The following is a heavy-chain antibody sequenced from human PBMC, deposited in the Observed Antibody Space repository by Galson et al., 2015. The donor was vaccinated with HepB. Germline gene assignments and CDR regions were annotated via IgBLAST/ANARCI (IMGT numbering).Heavy chain of an antibody. D-gene: IGHD3-22*01. CDR3: ARDWGSSGYYYVPEYYFDY. CDR2: IWYDGSNK. CDR1: GFTFSSYG. J-gene: IGHJ4*02. V-gene: IGHV3-33*01. Sequence: SLRLSCAASGFTFSSYGMHWIRQAPGKGLEWVAVIWYDGSNKYYADSVKGRFTISRDNSKNTLYLQMNSLRAEDTAVYYCARDWGSSGYYYVPEYYFDYWGQGTLVTVSS.